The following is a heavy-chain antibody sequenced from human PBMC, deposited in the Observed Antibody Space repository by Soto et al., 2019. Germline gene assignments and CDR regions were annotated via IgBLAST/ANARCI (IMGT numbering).Heavy chain of an antibody. CDR2: MNPNSGNT. V-gene: IGHV1-8*01. CDR3: ARGGLGLQSNVFSHYYYGMDG. D-gene: IGHD3-16*01. CDR1: GYTFTSYD. J-gene: IGHJ6*02. Sequence: AAVKVSCKSSGYTFTSYDINWVRQATGQGLEWMGWMNPNSGNTCYAQKFQGRVTMTRNTSISTAYMELSSLRSEDTAVYYCARGGLGLQSNVFSHYYYGMDGCGQGPTVTVSS.